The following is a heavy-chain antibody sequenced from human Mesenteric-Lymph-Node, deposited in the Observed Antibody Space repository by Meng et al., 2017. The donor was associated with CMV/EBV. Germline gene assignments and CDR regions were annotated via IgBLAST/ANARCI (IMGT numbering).Heavy chain of an antibody. CDR1: GFTFSSYA. D-gene: IGHD5-18*01. V-gene: IGHV3-30*04. Sequence: GGSLRLSCAASGFTFSSYAMHWVRQAPGKGLEWVAVISYDGSNKYYVDSVKGRFTISRDNSKNTLYLQMNSLRAEDTAVYYCARVGGYSYDYYYGMDVWGQGTTVTVSS. CDR2: ISYDGSNK. J-gene: IGHJ6*02. CDR3: ARVGGYSYDYYYGMDV.